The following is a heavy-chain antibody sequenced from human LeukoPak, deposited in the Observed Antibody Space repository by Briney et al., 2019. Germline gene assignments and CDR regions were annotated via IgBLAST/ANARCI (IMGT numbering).Heavy chain of an antibody. J-gene: IGHJ5*02. CDR1: GYTFTDYY. D-gene: IGHD3-10*01. CDR3: ASEHLFSGSENYVLHNWFDP. CDR2: INPDTGGT. V-gene: IGHV1-2*02. Sequence: ASVKVSCKASGYTFTDYYMHWVRQAPGQGLEWMGRINPDTGGTNSAQRFQGRVTMTRDTSIRTAYMELSSLRSDDTAVYYCASEHLFSGSENYVLHNWFDPWGQGTLVTVSS.